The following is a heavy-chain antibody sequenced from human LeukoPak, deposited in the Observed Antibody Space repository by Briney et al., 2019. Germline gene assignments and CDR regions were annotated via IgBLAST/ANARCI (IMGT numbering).Heavy chain of an antibody. V-gene: IGHV1-2*02. J-gene: IGHJ4*02. CDR2: INPNSGGT. CDR3: ARVEYSSGWYGETHDDY. D-gene: IGHD6-19*01. Sequence: GASVKVSCKASGYTFTGYYMHWVRQAPGQGLEWMGWINPNSGGTNYAQKFQGRVTMTRDTSISTAYMELSRLRSDDTAVYYCARVEYSSGWYGETHDDYWGQGTLVTVSS. CDR1: GYTFTGYY.